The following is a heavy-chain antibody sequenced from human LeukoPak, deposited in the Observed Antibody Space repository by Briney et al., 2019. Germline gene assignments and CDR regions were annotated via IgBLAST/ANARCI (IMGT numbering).Heavy chain of an antibody. CDR2: INHSGST. J-gene: IGHJ6*03. CDR1: GGSFSGYY. Sequence: PSETLSLTCAVYGGSFSGYYWSWIRQPPGKGLEWIGEINHSGSTNHNPSLKSRVTISVDTSKNQFSLKLSSVTAADTAVYYRARSAGYMDVWGKGTTVTVSS. CDR3: ARSAGYMDV. V-gene: IGHV4-34*01.